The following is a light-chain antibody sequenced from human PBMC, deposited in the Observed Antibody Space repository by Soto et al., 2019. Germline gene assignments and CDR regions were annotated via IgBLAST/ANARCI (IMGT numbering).Light chain of an antibody. CDR1: QRVSNN. V-gene: IGKV3-11*01. CDR2: DAS. J-gene: IGKJ1*01. Sequence: EIVLTQSPATLSLSPGERATLSCRASQRVSNNFAWYQQKPGQPPRLLIYDASNRATGIPARFSGSGSGTDFTLTISSLEPEDFAVYYCQRRSNWSTTFGQGTKVDIK. CDR3: QRRSNWSTT.